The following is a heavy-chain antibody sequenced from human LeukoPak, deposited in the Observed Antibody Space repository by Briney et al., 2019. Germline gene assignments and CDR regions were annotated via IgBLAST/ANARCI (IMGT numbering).Heavy chain of an antibody. Sequence: ASVKVSCKASGGTFSSYAISWVRQAPGRGLEWMGRIIPIFGTANYAQKFQGRVTITTDESTSTAYMELSSLRSEDTAVYYCARYYYDSSGYYSNAFDIWGQGTMVTVSS. J-gene: IGHJ3*02. D-gene: IGHD3-22*01. V-gene: IGHV1-69*05. CDR3: ARYYYDSSGYYSNAFDI. CDR1: GGTFSSYA. CDR2: IIPIFGTA.